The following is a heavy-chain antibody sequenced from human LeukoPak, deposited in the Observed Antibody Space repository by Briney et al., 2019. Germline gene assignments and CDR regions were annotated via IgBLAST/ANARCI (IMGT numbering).Heavy chain of an antibody. CDR2: IYYSGST. CDR1: GGSISSYY. D-gene: IGHD4-17*01. V-gene: IGHV4-59*01. CDR3: ASSVTMDAFDI. J-gene: IGHJ3*02. Sequence: SETLSLTCTVSGGSISSYYWSWIRQPSGKGLEWIGYIYYSGSTNYNPSLKSRVTISVDTSKNQFSLKLSSVTAADTAVYYCASSVTMDAFDIWGQGAMVTVSS.